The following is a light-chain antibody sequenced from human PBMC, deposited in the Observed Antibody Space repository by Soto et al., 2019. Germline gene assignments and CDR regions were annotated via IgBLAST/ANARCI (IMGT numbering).Light chain of an antibody. V-gene: IGKV3-15*01. CDR1: QGVSRN. CDR3: QVYKNWPPYT. Sequence: EILMTQSPATLSVSPGERATLSCRASQGVSRNLAWYQQRRGQAPRLLIYDASTRATGIPARFSGSGSGTEFTLTINRLQSEDFGVYYCQVYKNWPPYTFGQGTKLEIK. CDR2: DAS. J-gene: IGKJ2*01.